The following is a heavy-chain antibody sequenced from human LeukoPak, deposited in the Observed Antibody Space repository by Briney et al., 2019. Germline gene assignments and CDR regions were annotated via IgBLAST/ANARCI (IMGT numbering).Heavy chain of an antibody. D-gene: IGHD3-22*01. Sequence: GKSLRLACAASGFTVSRYWMHWVRQAPGKGLVWVARINVEGNYIDYAESVKGRFTISRDSAMNTLYLQMNSVRAEDTAVYSCARDLTGPYDHWGQGTLVTVSS. CDR3: ARDLTGPYDH. CDR1: GFTVSRYW. CDR2: INVEGNYI. J-gene: IGHJ4*02. V-gene: IGHV3-74*01.